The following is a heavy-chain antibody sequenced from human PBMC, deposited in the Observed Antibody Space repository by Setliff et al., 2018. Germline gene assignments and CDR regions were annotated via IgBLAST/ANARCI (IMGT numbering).Heavy chain of an antibody. CDR3: VREGVDSRSSTDYRYYMDV. V-gene: IGHV1-69*05. CDR2: TIPIFGTT. J-gene: IGHJ6*03. CDR1: GGTFGDYG. Sequence: SVKVSCKASGGTFGDYGISWVRQAPGQGLEWMGGTIPIFGTTDYAQKFQGRVAIITDESTSTAFMQLSSLRSEDTAVYYCVREGVDSRSSTDYRYYMDVWGKGTTVTVSS. D-gene: IGHD3-22*01.